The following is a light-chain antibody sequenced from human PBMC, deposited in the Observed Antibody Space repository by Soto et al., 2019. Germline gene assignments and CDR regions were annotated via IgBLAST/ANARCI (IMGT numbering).Light chain of an antibody. V-gene: IGKV3-20*01. CDR3: QQYNNSLWT. CDR2: GAS. CDR1: QSVSSTY. Sequence: TALTDSPGTLSLSLWERAILSCRASQSVSSTYLAWYQQKPGQAPRLLIYGASSRATGIPDRFSGSGSGTDFTLTISRLEPEDFAVYYCQQYNNSLWTFGQATKVDIK. J-gene: IGKJ1*01.